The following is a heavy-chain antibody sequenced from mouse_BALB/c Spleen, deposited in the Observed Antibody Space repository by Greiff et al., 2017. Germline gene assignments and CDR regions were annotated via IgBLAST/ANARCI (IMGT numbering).Heavy chain of an antibody. D-gene: IGHD3-2*02. CDR3: ARSDSGYFDV. CDR2: IYPGDGDT. CDR1: GYAFSSYW. Sequence: QVHVKQSGAELVRPGSSVKISCKASGYAFSSYWMNWVKQRPGQGLEWIGQIYPGDGDTNYNGKFKGKATLTADKSSSTAYMQLSSLTSEDSAVYFCARSDSGYFDVWGAGTTVTVSS. J-gene: IGHJ1*01. V-gene: IGHV1-80*01.